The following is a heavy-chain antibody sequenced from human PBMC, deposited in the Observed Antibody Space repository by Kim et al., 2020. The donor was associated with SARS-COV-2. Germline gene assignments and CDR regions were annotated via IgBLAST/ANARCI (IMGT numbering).Heavy chain of an antibody. D-gene: IGHD3-10*01. CDR3: ARLYYGSGSYHTPFDY. CDR2: IYPGYSDT. V-gene: IGHV5-51*01. CDR1: GYSFTSYW. Sequence: GESLKISCKGSGYSFTSYWIGWVRQMPGKGLEWMGIIYPGYSDTRYSPSFQGQVTISADKSISTAYLQWSSLKASDTAMYYCARLYYGSGSYHTPFDYWGQGTLVTVSS. J-gene: IGHJ4*02.